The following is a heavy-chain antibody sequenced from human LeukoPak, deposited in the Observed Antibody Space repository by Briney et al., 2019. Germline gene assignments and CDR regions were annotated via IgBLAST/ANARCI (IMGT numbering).Heavy chain of an antibody. J-gene: IGHJ5*02. Sequence: PSETLSLTCTVSGGSISSGGYYWSWIRQHPGKGLEWIGYIYYSGSTYYNPSLKSRVTIPVDTSKNQFSLKLSSVTAADTAVYYCATRRSSGWYNWFDPWGQGTLVTVSS. D-gene: IGHD6-19*01. CDR1: GGSISSGGYY. CDR2: IYYSGST. V-gene: IGHV4-31*03. CDR3: ATRRSSGWYNWFDP.